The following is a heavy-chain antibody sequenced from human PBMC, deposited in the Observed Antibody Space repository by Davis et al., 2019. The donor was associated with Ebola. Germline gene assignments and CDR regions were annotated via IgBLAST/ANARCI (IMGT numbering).Heavy chain of an antibody. CDR3: VRDPALVVTGGGWFFGL. V-gene: IGHV3-21*01. Sequence: PAGSLRLSCAASGFTFSSNSMNWVRQAPGQGLEWVSFISSSSNYIYYADSVKGRFTVSRDNAKNSLYLQMNSLRAEDTAVYYCVRDPALVVTGGGWFFGLWGRGTLVTVSS. D-gene: IGHD2-21*02. J-gene: IGHJ2*01. CDR1: GFTFSSNS. CDR2: ISSSSNYI.